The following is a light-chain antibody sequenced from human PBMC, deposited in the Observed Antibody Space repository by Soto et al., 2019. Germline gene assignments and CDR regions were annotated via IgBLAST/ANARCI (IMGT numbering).Light chain of an antibody. V-gene: IGKV1-5*03. CDR2: KAS. Sequence: DIQLTQSPSTLSASAGDRVTLTCRASKSVSTWVAWYQHKPGKAPKLLIYKASTLESGVPSRFTGGGSWTEFTLTISGLQPDDFATYYCQQYSTNSWTFGQGTKVDNK. CDR1: KSVSTW. J-gene: IGKJ1*01. CDR3: QQYSTNSWT.